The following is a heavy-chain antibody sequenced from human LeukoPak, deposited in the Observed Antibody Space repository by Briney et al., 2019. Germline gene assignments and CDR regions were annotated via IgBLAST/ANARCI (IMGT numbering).Heavy chain of an antibody. CDR3: AGRTDV. J-gene: IGHJ6*02. CDR2: IYSGGGA. V-gene: IGHV3-53*01. Sequence: GGSLRLSCAASEFTVSSNYMSWVRQAPGKGLEWVSVIYSGGGAYYTDSVKGRFTISRDNSNNTLFLQMSSLRVEDTAVYYCAGRTDVWGQGTTVTVSS. CDR1: EFTVSSNY.